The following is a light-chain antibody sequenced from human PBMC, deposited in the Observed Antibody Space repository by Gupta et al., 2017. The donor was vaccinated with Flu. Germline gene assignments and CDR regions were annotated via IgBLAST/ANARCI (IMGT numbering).Light chain of an antibody. J-gene: IGKJ4*01. CDR1: QSVSSN. CDR2: GAA. Sequence: EIVMTQSPATLSVSPGARTTLSCRASQSVSSNLDGYQQKPGENPRLLIYGAATRGTGIPARFSGSGDGTEFTLTNSSRESEDYAVYYCQQYNNWPAITFGGGTKVEIK. V-gene: IGKV3-15*01. CDR3: QQYNNWPAIT.